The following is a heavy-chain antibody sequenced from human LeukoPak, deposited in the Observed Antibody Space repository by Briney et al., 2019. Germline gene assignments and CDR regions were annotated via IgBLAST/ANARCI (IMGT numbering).Heavy chain of an antibody. V-gene: IGHV3-7*01. CDR1: GFTFRSYW. CDR3: ARDGELGSPADAFDI. Sequence: PGRSLRLSCAASGFTFRSYWMTWVRQYPGKGLEWVANIKQDGSETYYADSVKGRFTISRDNAKRSLYLQMNSLRAEDTAVYYCARDGELGSPADAFDIWGQGTMVTVSS. J-gene: IGHJ3*02. D-gene: IGHD1-26*01. CDR2: IKQDGSET.